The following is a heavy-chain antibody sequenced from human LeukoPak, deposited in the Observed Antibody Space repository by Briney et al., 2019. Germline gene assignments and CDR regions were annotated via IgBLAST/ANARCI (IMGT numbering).Heavy chain of an antibody. CDR2: LDGNGGSI. CDR1: GFTFKNYA. CDR3: AKDRPNGMDV. Sequence: GGSLRLSCAASGFTFKNYAISWVRQAPGKGLEWVLALDGNGGSIYYADSVRGLFTISRDNSKNTLYLQMNSLRAEDTAVYYCAKDRPNGMDVWGQGTTVTVSS. V-gene: IGHV3-23*01. J-gene: IGHJ6*02.